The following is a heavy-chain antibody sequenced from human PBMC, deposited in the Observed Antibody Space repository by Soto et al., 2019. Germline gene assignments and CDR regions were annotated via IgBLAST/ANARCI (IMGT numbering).Heavy chain of an antibody. V-gene: IGHV1-8*01. CDR2: MNPNSGNT. J-gene: IGHJ6*04. CDR1: GYTFTSYD. CDR3: ARKVRAYCSGGSCYGEMDV. Sequence: ASVKVSCKASGYTFTSYDINWVRQATGQGLEWMGWMNPNSGNTGYAQKFQGRVTMTRNTSISTAYMELSSLRSEDTAVYYCARKVRAYCSGGSCYGEMDVWGKGTTVTLSS. D-gene: IGHD2-15*01.